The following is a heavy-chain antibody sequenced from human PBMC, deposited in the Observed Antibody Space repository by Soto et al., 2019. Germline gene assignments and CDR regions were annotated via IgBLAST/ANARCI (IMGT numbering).Heavy chain of an antibody. D-gene: IGHD2-8*01. Sequence: GGSLRLSCAASGFTFGRYSMNWVRQAPGKGVEWVSYITGSSSTIFYADSVKGRFTISRNNAKNSMYLQMNSLRDEDTAVYYCARDNGMAGSFDPWGQGTLVTVSS. V-gene: IGHV3-48*02. CDR2: ITGSSSTI. J-gene: IGHJ5*02. CDR1: GFTFGRYS. CDR3: ARDNGMAGSFDP.